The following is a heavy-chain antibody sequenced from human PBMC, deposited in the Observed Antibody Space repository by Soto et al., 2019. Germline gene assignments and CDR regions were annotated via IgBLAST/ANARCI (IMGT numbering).Heavy chain of an antibody. CDR3: ARIAGTTKLWFDY. CDR2: IYPGESDT. J-gene: IGHJ4*02. D-gene: IGHD1-1*01. CDR1: GYRFTSYW. Sequence: PGESLKISCKGSGYRFTSYWIGWVRQMPGKGLEWMGIIYPGESDTRYSPSFQGHVTISADKSISTAYLQWSSLKASDTAMYYCARIAGTTKLWFDYWDQGTLVTVSS. V-gene: IGHV5-51*01.